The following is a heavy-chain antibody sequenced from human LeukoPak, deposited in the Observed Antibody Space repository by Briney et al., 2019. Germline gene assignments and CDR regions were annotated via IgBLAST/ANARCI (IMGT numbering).Heavy chain of an antibody. CDR2: INPNSGGT. CDR1: GYTFTDYY. Sequence: GASVKVSCKASGYTFTDYYTHWVRQAPGRGLEWMGWINPNSGGTNYAQNFQGRVTMTRDTSISTVYMELSGLRSDDTAVYYCARDEDASSDNAFDIWGQGTMVTVSS. D-gene: IGHD3-22*01. J-gene: IGHJ3*02. V-gene: IGHV1-2*02. CDR3: ARDEDASSDNAFDI.